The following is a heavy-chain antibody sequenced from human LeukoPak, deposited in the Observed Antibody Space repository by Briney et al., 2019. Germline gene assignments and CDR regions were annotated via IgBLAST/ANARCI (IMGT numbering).Heavy chain of an antibody. V-gene: IGHV4-34*01. J-gene: IGHJ5*02. CDR1: GFTVSSNY. Sequence: GSLRLSCAASGFTVSSNYMSWVRQPPGKGLEWIGEINHSGSTNYNPSLKSRVTISVDTSKNQFSLKLSSVTAADTAVYYCARVGDIVVVPAYNWFDPWGQGTLVTVSS. CDR3: ARVGDIVVVPAYNWFDP. CDR2: INHSGST. D-gene: IGHD2-2*01.